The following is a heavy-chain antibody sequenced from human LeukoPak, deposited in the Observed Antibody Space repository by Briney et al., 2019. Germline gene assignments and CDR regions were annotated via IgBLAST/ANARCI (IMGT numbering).Heavy chain of an antibody. CDR1: GLTFSDYS. CDR3: VRLRRNSDRSYYYYYYAS. J-gene: IGHJ5*02. Sequence: PGGSLRLSCVASGLTFSDYSINWVRRAPGKGLEWGSSINPTITSIYYADAVRGRFSISRDNAKSPLYPQMDRLRAEDTAVYYCVRLRRNSDRSYYYYYYASWGQGILVTVSS. V-gene: IGHV3-21*01. CDR2: INPTITSI. D-gene: IGHD3-10*01.